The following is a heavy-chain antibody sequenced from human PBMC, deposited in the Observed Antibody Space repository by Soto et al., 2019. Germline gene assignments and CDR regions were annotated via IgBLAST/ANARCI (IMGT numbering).Heavy chain of an antibody. CDR3: ATPGLGTGSYVFHD. Sequence: EVQLLDSGGGLVQPGGSLRLSCVASGFTSSSCAMRWVRQAPGKGLEWVSGISASGGSTYYADSVKGRFTISRDNSKNTLYLQMNSLRAEDTAVYYCATPGLGTGSYVFHDWGQGTLVTVSS. CDR1: GFTSSSCA. CDR2: ISASGGST. D-gene: IGHD2-8*02. V-gene: IGHV3-23*01. J-gene: IGHJ4*02.